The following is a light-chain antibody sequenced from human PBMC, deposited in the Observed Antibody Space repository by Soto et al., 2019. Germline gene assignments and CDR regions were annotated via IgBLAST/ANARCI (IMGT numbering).Light chain of an antibody. Sequence: EIGLTQTPGTRSLSPGERATLSCRASQSVGSSFLAWYQQKPGQAPRLLIYDASTRATGIPDRFSGSGSGTDFTLTINRLEPEDFAVYYCQHYGSSRTFGQGTKVDIK. CDR1: QSVGSSF. CDR3: QHYGSSRT. J-gene: IGKJ1*01. CDR2: DAS. V-gene: IGKV3-20*01.